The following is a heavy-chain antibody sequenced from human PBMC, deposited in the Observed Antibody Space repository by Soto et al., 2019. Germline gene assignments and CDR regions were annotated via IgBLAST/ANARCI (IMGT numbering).Heavy chain of an antibody. V-gene: IGHV1-46*03. Sequence: ASVKVSCKASGYTFTSYYMHWVRQAPGQGLEWMGIINPSGGSTSYAQKFQGRVTMTRDTSTSTVYMELSSLRSEDTAVYYCARIVVVVAAWDDAFDICCQGTMVTVS. CDR2: INPSGGST. CDR3: ARIVVVVAAWDDAFDI. J-gene: IGHJ3*02. CDR1: GYTFTSYY. D-gene: IGHD2-15*01.